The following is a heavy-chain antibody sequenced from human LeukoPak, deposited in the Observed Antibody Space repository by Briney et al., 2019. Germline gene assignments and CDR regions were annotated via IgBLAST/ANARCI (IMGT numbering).Heavy chain of an antibody. CDR1: GGSISSGGYY. D-gene: IGHD3-9*01. J-gene: IGHJ3*02. CDR2: IYYSGST. CDR3: ASADYDMAFDI. V-gene: IGHV4-31*03. Sequence: SETLSLTCTVSGGSISSGGYYWSWIRQHPGKGLEWIGYIYYSGSTDYNPSLKSRFTMSIDTSKNQFSLKLSSVTAADTAVYYCASADYDMAFDIWGQGTMVTVSS.